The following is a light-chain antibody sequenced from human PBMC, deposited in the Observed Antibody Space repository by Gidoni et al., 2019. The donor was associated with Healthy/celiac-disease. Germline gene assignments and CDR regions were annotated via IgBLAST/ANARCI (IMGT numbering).Light chain of an antibody. V-gene: IGKV3-15*01. Sequence: EIELPQSPATPSVSPGERATLSCRASQSVSSNIAWYQQKPGQAPRLLIYGASTRATGNPARFSGSGSGTEFTLTISSLQSEDFAVDYCQQYNNWPYTFGQGTKLEIK. CDR2: GAS. J-gene: IGKJ2*01. CDR3: QQYNNWPYT. CDR1: QSVSSN.